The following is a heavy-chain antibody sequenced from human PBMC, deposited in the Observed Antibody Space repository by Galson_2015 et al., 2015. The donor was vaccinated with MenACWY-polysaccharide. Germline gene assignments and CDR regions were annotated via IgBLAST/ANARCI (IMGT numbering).Heavy chain of an antibody. CDR1: GFSLRTSGVA. Sequence: PALVKPTQTLTLTCTFSGFSLRTSGVAVGWIRQPPGEALDWPAHTYWNDDKYYSTFLKNRLTITKDTSKNQVVLTMTNMDPVDTATYYCAHLTASNVYSYDYWGQGTLVTVSS. J-gene: IGHJ4*02. CDR2: TYWNDDK. V-gene: IGHV2-5*01. CDR3: AHLTASNVYSYDY. D-gene: IGHD2-2*01.